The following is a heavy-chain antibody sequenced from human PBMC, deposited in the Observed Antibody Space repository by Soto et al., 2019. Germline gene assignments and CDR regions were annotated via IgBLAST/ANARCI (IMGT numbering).Heavy chain of an antibody. CDR1: GGTFSGYA. CDR2: VIPIFGTA. Sequence: SVKVSGKASGGTFSGYAISWVRQAPGQGLEWMGGVIPIFGTANYAQKFQGRVTITADKSTSTAYMELSSLRSEDTAVYYCAREPYDFWSGSGMDVWGQGTTVTVSS. CDR3: AREPYDFWSGSGMDV. J-gene: IGHJ6*02. V-gene: IGHV1-69*06. D-gene: IGHD3-3*01.